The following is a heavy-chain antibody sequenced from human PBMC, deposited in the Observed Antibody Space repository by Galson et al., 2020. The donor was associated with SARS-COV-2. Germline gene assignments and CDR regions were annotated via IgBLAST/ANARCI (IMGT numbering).Heavy chain of an antibody. CDR3: ARDVSGGASDI. V-gene: IGHV3-30*04. CDR1: GFTFTNYA. J-gene: IGHJ3*02. Sequence: GGSLRLSCAASGFTFTNYAIHCVRQAPGKGLEWVAVISHDGRIEVYADSVKGRFTISRDNSENMLFLQMDSLRADDTAVSYCARDVSGGASDIWGQGTMVTVSS. D-gene: IGHD1-26*01. CDR2: ISHDGRIE.